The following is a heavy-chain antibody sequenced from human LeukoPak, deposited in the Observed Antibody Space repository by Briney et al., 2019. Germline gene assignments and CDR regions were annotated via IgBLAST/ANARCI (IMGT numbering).Heavy chain of an antibody. J-gene: IGHJ4*02. CDR2: ISASGDSS. CDR1: GFTFSSYG. Sequence: GGSLRLSCAASGFTFSSYGMSWVRQAPGKGLEWISGISASGDSSYSVDSVKGRFTISRDNSKNTLYLQMNSLRAEDTAVYYCARRGAVAGTFDYWGQGTLVTVSS. D-gene: IGHD6-19*01. CDR3: ARRGAVAGTFDY. V-gene: IGHV3-23*01.